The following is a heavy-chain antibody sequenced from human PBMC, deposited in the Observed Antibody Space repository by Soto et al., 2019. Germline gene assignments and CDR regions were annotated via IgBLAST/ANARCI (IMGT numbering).Heavy chain of an antibody. V-gene: IGHV1-69*01. CDR3: ARERGCYNRGDFEF. J-gene: IGHJ4*02. CDR1: GGTFNSYA. D-gene: IGHD1-26*01. Sequence: QVLLVQSGAEVRKPGSSVNVSCKASGGTFNSYAISWVRQAPGQGLEWMGGIIPDFGTGNSAQKFRGRLSIIADVSTTTVYMGLSGLTSEDTAVYYCARERGCYNRGDFEFWGQGTQVTVSS. CDR2: IIPDFGTG.